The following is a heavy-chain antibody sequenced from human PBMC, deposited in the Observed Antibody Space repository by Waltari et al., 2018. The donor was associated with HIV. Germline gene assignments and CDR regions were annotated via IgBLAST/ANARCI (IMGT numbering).Heavy chain of an antibody. J-gene: IGHJ4*02. CDR2: IRSKPYGGTR. CDR3: ARGVNLRCTGDCYSAY. V-gene: IGHV3-49*03. D-gene: IGHD2-21*02. CDR1: GSNFGASA. Sequence: EVDLVESGGGLVQPGRSLRLSCKASGSNFGASAVTRFRQAPGKGMEWVGFIRSKPYGGTREYAASVKGRFTISRDDSKNIAFLQMDSLKIEDTAVYYCARGVNLRCTGDCYSAYWGQGTLVTVSS.